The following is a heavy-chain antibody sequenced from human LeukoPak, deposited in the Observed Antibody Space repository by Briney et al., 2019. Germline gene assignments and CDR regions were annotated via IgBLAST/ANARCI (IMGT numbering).Heavy chain of an antibody. V-gene: IGHV3-48*04. Sequence: GGSLRLSCAASGFTFSSYSMNWVRQAPGKGLEWVSYISSSSSTIYYADSVKGRFTISRDNAKNSLYLQMNSLRAEDTAVYYCARESGHYYYYGMDVWGQGTTVTVSS. CDR3: ARESGHYYYYGMDV. J-gene: IGHJ6*02. CDR2: ISSSSSTI. D-gene: IGHD3-10*01. CDR1: GFTFSSYS.